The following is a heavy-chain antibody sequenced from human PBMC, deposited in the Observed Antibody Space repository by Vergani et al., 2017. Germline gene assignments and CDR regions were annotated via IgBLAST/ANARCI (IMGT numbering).Heavy chain of an antibody. CDR2: IYYSGST. J-gene: IGHJ4*02. Sequence: QVQLQESGPGLVKPSQTLSLTCTVSGGSISSGSYYWSWIRQPPGKGLEWIGYIYYSGSTNYNPSLKSRVTISVDTSKNQFSLKLSSVTAADTAVYYCARSLHNHDYGDYGDYFDYWGQGTLVTVSS. CDR3: ARSLHNHDYGDYGDYFDY. V-gene: IGHV4-61*01. D-gene: IGHD4-17*01. CDR1: GGSISSGSYY.